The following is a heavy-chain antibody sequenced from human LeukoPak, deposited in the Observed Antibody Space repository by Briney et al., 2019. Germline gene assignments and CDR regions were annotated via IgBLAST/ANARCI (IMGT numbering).Heavy chain of an antibody. CDR1: GFTFSSYA. V-gene: IGHV3-30*04. Sequence: GGSLRLSCAASGFTFSSYAMHWVRQAPGKGLEWVAVISYDGSNKYYADSVKGRFTISRDNSKNTLYLQMNSPRAEDTAVYYCARRLNSYGSASTGSYYYYGMDVWGQGTTVTVSS. D-gene: IGHD3-10*01. CDR2: ISYDGSNK. CDR3: ARRLNSYGSASTGSYYYYGMDV. J-gene: IGHJ6*02.